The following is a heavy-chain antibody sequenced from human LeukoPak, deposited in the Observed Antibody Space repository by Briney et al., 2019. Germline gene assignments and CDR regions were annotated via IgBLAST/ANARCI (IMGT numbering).Heavy chain of an antibody. J-gene: IGHJ1*01. CDR2: IKQDGSEK. CDR1: GFTFSSYW. V-gene: IGHV3-7*01. CDR3: ADTAMGGGLLIQH. D-gene: IGHD5-18*01. Sequence: PGGSLRLSCAASGFTFSSYWMSWVRQAPGKGLEWVANIKQDGSEKYYVDSVKGRFTISRDNAKNSLYLQMNSLRAEDTAVYYCADTAMGGGLLIQHWGQGTLVTVSS.